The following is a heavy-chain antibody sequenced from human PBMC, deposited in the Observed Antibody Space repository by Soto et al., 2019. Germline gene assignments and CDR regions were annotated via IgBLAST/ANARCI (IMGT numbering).Heavy chain of an antibody. CDR3: ARDHREFYGDYDAFDI. V-gene: IGHV1-18*01. D-gene: IGHD4-17*01. CDR2: ISAYNGNT. J-gene: IGHJ3*02. Sequence: SVKVSCKASGYTFTSYGISWVRQAPGQGLEWMGWISAYNGNTNYAQKLQGRVTMTTDTSTSTAYMELRSLRSDDTAVYYCARDHREFYGDYDAFDIWGQGTMVTVSS. CDR1: GYTFTSYG.